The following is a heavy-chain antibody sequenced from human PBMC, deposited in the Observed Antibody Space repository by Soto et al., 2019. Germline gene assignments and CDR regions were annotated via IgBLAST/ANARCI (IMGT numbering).Heavy chain of an antibody. V-gene: IGHV4-59*01. Sequence: SETLSLTCTVSGGSISSYYWSWIRQPPGKGLEWIGYIYYSESTNYNPSLKSRVTISVDTSKNQFSLKLSSVTAADTAVYYCARGQEYYDFWSGYYGYYFDYWGQGTLVTVSS. J-gene: IGHJ4*02. CDR2: IYYSEST. CDR1: GGSISSYY. D-gene: IGHD3-3*01. CDR3: ARGQEYYDFWSGYYGYYFDY.